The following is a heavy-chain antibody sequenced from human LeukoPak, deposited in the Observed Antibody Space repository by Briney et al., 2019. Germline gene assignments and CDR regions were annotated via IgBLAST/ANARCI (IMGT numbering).Heavy chain of an antibody. D-gene: IGHD3-22*01. J-gene: IGHJ2*01. CDR1: GYSFITYW. V-gene: IGHV5-51*01. Sequence: GESLKISCKGSGYSFITYWIAWVRQMPGKGLEWMGIIYPGDSGTTYSPSFQGQVTMSADKSINTAYLQWSSLRASDTAMYYCARASSSGYYFGWYLDLWGRGTLVTVSS. CDR3: ARASSSGYYFGWYLDL. CDR2: IYPGDSGT.